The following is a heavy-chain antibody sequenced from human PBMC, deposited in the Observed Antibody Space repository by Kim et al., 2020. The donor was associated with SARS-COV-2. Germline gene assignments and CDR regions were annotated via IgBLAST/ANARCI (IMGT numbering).Heavy chain of an antibody. Sequence: SETLSLTCTVSGGSISSYYWSWIRQPPGKGLEWIGYIYYSGSTNYNPSLKSRVTISVDTSKNQFSLKLSSVTAADTAVYYCASTPGIAAAEAWWWFDPWGQGTLVTVSS. CDR2: IYYSGST. J-gene: IGHJ5*02. V-gene: IGHV4-59*01. CDR3: ASTPGIAAAEAWWWFDP. D-gene: IGHD6-13*01. CDR1: GGSISSYY.